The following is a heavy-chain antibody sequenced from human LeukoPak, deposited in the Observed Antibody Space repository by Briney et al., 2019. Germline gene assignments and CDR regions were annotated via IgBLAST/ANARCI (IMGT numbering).Heavy chain of an antibody. CDR2: ISPDDSEI. V-gene: IGHV5-51*01. J-gene: IGHJ4*02. D-gene: IGHD1-26*01. Sequence: GESLKISCKGSGYSFTTYWIAWVRQMPGRDLEWMGIISPDDSEIRYSPSFRGQVTISADKSTSTAYLQWSRLKASDTAIYYCARHEGSGSYYSYWGQGTLVTVSS. CDR1: GYSFTTYW. CDR3: ARHEGSGSYYSY.